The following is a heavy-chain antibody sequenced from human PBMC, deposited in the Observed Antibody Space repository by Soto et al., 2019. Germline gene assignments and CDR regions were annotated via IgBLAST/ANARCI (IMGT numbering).Heavy chain of an antibody. V-gene: IGHV1-3*01. CDR3: ARGKGMEENYFYYGMDI. D-gene: IGHD3-10*01. CDR2: LNGGTGQT. CDR1: GYTFSTYG. J-gene: IGHJ6*02. Sequence: ASVKVSCKASGYTFSTYGMHWVRQAPGQSLEWMGWLNGGTGQTRYSQRFQDRVIITRDTSASTGYMELRSLRSEDTAVYYCARGKGMEENYFYYGMDIWGQGTTVTVSS.